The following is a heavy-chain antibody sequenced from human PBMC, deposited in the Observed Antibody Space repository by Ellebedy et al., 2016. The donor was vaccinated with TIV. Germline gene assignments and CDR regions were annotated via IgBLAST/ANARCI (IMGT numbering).Heavy chain of an antibody. CDR3: ARDLDYGSGKIAAS. J-gene: IGHJ1*01. Sequence: GESLKISCAASGFTFTDYYMSWIRQSPGKGLGWVSYISISGTTVYYADSVKGRFTISRDNAKNSLYLPMNSLRADDTAIYYCARDLDYGSGKIAASWGQGTLVTVSS. CDR1: GFTFTDYY. CDR2: ISISGTTV. D-gene: IGHD3-10*01. V-gene: IGHV3-11*01.